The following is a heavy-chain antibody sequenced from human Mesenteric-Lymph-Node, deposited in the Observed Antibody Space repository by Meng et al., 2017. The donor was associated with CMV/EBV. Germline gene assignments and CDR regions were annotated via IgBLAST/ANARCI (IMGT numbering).Heavy chain of an antibody. J-gene: IGHJ4*02. CDR3: AKDLRAARPDFFNY. D-gene: IGHD6-6*01. Sequence: GESLKISCAASGFTFSSYAMSWVRQAPGKGLEWVSAISGSGGSTYYADSVKGRFTISRDNSKNTLYLQMNSLRAEGTAVYYCAKDLRAARPDFFNYWGQGTLVTVSS. V-gene: IGHV3-23*01. CDR2: ISGSGGST. CDR1: GFTFSSYA.